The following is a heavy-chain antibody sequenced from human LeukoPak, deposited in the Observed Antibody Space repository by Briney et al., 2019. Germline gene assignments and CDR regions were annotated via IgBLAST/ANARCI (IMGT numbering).Heavy chain of an antibody. V-gene: IGHV4-59*01. D-gene: IGHD3-9*01. CDR2: IYYSGST. Sequence: SETLSLTCTVSGGSIGSYYWSWIRQPPGKGLEWIGYIYYSGSTNYNPSLKSRVTISVDTSKNQFSLKLSSVTAADTAVYYCARDRGYDILTGSYYYYGMDVWGQGTTVTVSS. CDR3: ARDRGYDILTGSYYYYGMDV. CDR1: GGSIGSYY. J-gene: IGHJ6*02.